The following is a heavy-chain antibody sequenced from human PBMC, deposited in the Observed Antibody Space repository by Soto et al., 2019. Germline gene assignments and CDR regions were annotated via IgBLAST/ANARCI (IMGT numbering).Heavy chain of an antibody. CDR3: ARHTPAISISDH. Sequence: SETLSHTCTVSGGSISSSCYYWGWIRQPPGKGLEWIGSIYYSGSTYYNPSLKSRVTISVDTSKNQFSLKLSSVTAADTAVYYCARHTPAISISDHWGQGTLVTVSS. J-gene: IGHJ4*02. CDR1: GGSISSSCYY. D-gene: IGHD2-15*01. CDR2: IYYSGST. V-gene: IGHV4-39*01.